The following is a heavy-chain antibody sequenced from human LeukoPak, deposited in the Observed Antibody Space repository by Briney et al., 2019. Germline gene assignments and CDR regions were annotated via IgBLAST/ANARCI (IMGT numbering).Heavy chain of an antibody. D-gene: IGHD3-10*01. V-gene: IGHV3-48*02. Sequence: GGSLRLSCAASGFTFSSYSMNWVRQAPGKGLEWISYISGSGSVSYYEDSVKGRFNISRDNAKNSLYLQMNSLRDEDTALYYCARDGGFGFLAAFDIWGQGTMVTVSS. CDR3: ARDGGFGFLAAFDI. J-gene: IGHJ3*02. CDR1: GFTFSSYS. CDR2: ISGSGSVS.